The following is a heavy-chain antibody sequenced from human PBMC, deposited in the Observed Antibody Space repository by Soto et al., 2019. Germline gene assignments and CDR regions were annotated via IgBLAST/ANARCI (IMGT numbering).Heavy chain of an antibody. V-gene: IGHV1-8*01. Sequence: GASVKVSCKASGYTFTSYDINWVRQATGQGLEWMGWMNPNSGNTGYAQKFQGRVTMTRNTSISTAYMELSSLRSEDTAVYYCARILYDFWSGYYLSARGYYMDVWGKGTTVTVSS. CDR1: GYTFTSYD. CDR3: ARILYDFWSGYYLSARGYYMDV. D-gene: IGHD3-3*01. CDR2: MNPNSGNT. J-gene: IGHJ6*03.